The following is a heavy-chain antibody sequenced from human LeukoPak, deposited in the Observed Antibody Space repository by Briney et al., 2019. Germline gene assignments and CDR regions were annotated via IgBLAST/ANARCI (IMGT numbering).Heavy chain of an antibody. Sequence: GGSLRLSCAASGFTFTNAWLNWVRQAPGNGLEWVGRIKSKTDGATTDYAAPVKGRFTISRDDSKSTLYLQMNSLKTEDTAVYYCTTDKDKPMVNYWGQGTLVTVSS. CDR3: TTDKDKPMVNY. V-gene: IGHV3-15*01. CDR1: GFTFTNAW. CDR2: IKSKTDGATT. D-gene: IGHD5-18*01. J-gene: IGHJ4*02.